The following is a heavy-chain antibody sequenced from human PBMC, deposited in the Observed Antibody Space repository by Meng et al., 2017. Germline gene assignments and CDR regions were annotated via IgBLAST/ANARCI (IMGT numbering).Heavy chain of an antibody. CDR2: ISGSGGST. CDR1: GFTFSSYA. V-gene: IGHV3-23*01. Sequence: GESLKISCAASGFTFSSYAMSWVRQAPGKGLEWVSAISGSGGSTYYADSVKGRFTISRDNSKNTLYLQMNSLRAEDTAVYYCAAQSGYIDYWGQGTLVTVSS. CDR3: AAQSGYIDY. D-gene: IGHD3-10*01. J-gene: IGHJ4*02.